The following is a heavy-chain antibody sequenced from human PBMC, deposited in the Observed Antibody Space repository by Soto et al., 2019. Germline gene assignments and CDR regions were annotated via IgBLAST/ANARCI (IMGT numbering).Heavy chain of an antibody. CDR2: ISYDGSDK. J-gene: IGHJ4*02. CDR3: AREINSHFDY. V-gene: IGHV3-30-3*01. Sequence: GGSLRLSCAASGLTFSSYGMNWVRQAPGKGLEWVAVISYDGSDKYYADSVKGRFTISRDNSKNTLFLQMNSLRADDTAEYYCAREINSHFDYWGQGTMVTVSS. CDR1: GLTFSSYG. D-gene: IGHD2-15*01.